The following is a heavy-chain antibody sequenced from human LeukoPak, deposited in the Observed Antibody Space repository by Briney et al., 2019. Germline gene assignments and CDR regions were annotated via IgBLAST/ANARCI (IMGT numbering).Heavy chain of an antibody. Sequence: GGSLRLSCAASGFTFSGSAMHWVRQASGKGLGWVARIRSKANSYATAYAASVKGRFTISRDDSKNTAYLQMNSLKTEDTAVYYCKGGSYCGYWGQGTLVTVSS. CDR1: GFTFSGSA. V-gene: IGHV3-73*01. D-gene: IGHD1-26*01. CDR2: IRSKANSYAT. J-gene: IGHJ4*02. CDR3: KGGSYCGY.